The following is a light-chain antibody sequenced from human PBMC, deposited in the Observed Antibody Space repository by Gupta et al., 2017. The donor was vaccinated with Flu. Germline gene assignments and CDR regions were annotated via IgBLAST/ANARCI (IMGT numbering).Light chain of an antibody. Sequence: RDIGAYNYVSWYQRHPGKAPKLLIYGVSSRPSGISNRFSGSKSDNTASLTISGVQPEDEADYFCSSSSGSTTPWVFGGGTKLTVL. CDR1: RDIGAYNY. CDR3: SSSSGSTTPWV. V-gene: IGLV2-14*01. J-gene: IGLJ3*02. CDR2: GVS.